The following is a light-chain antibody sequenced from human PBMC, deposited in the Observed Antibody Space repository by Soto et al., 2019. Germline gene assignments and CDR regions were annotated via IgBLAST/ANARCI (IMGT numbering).Light chain of an antibody. CDR1: SSDVGSYSL. CDR2: EGS. Sequence: LTQPASVSGSPGQSITISCTGTSSDVGSYSLVSWYQQHPGKAPKLMIYEGSKRPSGVSNRFSGSKSGNTASLTISGLQAEDEADYYCCSYAGSSTYVFGTGTKVTVL. J-gene: IGLJ1*01. V-gene: IGLV2-23*01. CDR3: CSYAGSSTYV.